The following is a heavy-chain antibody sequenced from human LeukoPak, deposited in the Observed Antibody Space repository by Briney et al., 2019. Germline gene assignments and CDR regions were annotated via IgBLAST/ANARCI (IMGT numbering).Heavy chain of an antibody. CDR3: ARGGYYGSGNDFRFDP. Sequence: PSETLSLTCTVSGGSISSYYWSWIRQPAGKGLEWIGRIYTSGSTNYNPSLKSRVTISVDMSKNQFSLKLSSVTPADTAVYYCARGGYYGSGNDFRFDPWGQGTLVTVSS. J-gene: IGHJ5*02. CDR1: GGSISSYY. V-gene: IGHV4-4*07. D-gene: IGHD3-10*01. CDR2: IYTSGST.